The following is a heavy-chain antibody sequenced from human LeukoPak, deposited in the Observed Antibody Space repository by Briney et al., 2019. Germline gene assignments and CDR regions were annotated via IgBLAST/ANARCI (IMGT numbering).Heavy chain of an antibody. Sequence: SETLSLTCAVYGGSFSGYYWSWIRQPPGKGLEWIGEINHSGSTNYNPSLMSRGTISVDKSKNQFSLRLSSVTAAKTAVYYCARGLYYDYIWGSYRFKHYFDYWRQRTLVTVPS. CDR1: GGSFSGYY. CDR3: ARGLYYDYIWGSYRFKHYFDY. V-gene: IGHV4-34*01. J-gene: IGHJ4*02. CDR2: INHSGST. D-gene: IGHD3-16*02.